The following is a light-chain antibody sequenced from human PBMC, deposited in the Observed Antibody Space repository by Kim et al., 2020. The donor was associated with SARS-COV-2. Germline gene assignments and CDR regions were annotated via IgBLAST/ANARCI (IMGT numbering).Light chain of an antibody. CDR2: AAS. CDR1: QDISNY. J-gene: IGKJ1*01. Sequence: ASVEDRVTIPCRASQDISNYVVWYQQKPGKVPKVLIYAASALHSGVPSRFSGGGFGTDFTLTISSLQPEDVATYYCQKYNAAPWTFGQGTKVDIK. V-gene: IGKV1-27*01. CDR3: QKYNAAPWT.